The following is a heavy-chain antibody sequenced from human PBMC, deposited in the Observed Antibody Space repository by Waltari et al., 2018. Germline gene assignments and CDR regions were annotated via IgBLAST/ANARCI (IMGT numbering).Heavy chain of an antibody. CDR3: AHELLYSTSGGFAFDI. Sequence: QITLKESGPTLVKPTQTLTLTCTFSGFSLSTSGVGVGWIRQPPGKALEWLARIYWNDDKRYSPSLKSRLTITKDTSKNQVVLTMTNMDPVDTATYYCAHELLYSTSGGFAFDIWGQGTMVTVSS. J-gene: IGHJ3*02. V-gene: IGHV2-5*01. CDR1: GFSLSTSGVG. D-gene: IGHD2-2*01. CDR2: IYWNDDK.